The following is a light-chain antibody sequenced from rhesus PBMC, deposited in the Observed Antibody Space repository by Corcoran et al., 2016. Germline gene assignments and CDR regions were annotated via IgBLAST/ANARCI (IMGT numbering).Light chain of an antibody. Sequence: DIQMTQSPSSLSASVGDRVTITCRASQGINNDLAWYQQKPGGTPKLLIYEASSLQSGIPSRFSGSGSGTDFTLTISSLQSEDIATYFCQPYSSTPFSFCQGTKVDIK. CDR2: EAS. V-gene: IGKV1-25*01. CDR1: QGINND. CDR3: QPYSSTPFS. J-gene: IGKJ2*01.